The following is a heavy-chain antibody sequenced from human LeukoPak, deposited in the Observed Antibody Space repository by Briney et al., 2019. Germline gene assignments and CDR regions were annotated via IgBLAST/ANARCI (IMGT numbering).Heavy chain of an antibody. CDR2: ISDNSYWI. V-gene: IGHV3-21*01. CDR3: ANHLACGSTSCPPFDD. J-gene: IGHJ4*02. D-gene: IGHD2-2*01. Sequence: GGSLRLSCTASGFTFSAYSMSWVRQAPGKGLEWVSSISDNSYWIYYADSVEGRFIISRDNAKNSLYLQMNSLRVEDTAVYYCANHLACGSTSCPPFDDWGQGTLVTVSS. CDR1: GFTFSAYS.